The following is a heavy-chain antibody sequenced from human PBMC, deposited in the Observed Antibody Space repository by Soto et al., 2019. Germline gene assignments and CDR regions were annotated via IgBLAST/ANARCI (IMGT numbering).Heavy chain of an antibody. CDR2: ISYDGSNK. V-gene: IGHV3-30*18. D-gene: IGHD5-18*01. CDR1: GFTFSSYG. J-gene: IGHJ4*02. CDR3: AKDLNTAMETSSDY. Sequence: QVQQVESGGGVVQPGRSLRLSCAASGFTFSSYGMHWVRQAPGKGLEWVAVISYDGSNKYYADSVKGRFTISRDNSKNTLYLQMNSLRAEDTDVYYCAKDLNTAMETSSDYWGQGTLVTVSS.